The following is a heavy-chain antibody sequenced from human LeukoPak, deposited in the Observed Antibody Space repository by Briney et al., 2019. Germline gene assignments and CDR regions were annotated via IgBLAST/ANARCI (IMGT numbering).Heavy chain of an antibody. J-gene: IGHJ5*02. V-gene: IGHV3-11*01. Sequence: GGSLRLSCAASGFTFSDYYMSWIRQAPGKGLEWVSYISSSGSTIYYADSVKGRFTISRDNAKNSLYLQMNSLRAEDTAVYYCARGVLPAAIANWFDPWGQGTLVTVSS. CDR3: ARGVLPAAIANWFDP. CDR2: ISSSGSTI. CDR1: GFTFSDYY. D-gene: IGHD2-2*02.